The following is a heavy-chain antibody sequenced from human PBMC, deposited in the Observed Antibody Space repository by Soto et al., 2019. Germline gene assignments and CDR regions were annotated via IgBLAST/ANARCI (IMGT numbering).Heavy chain of an antibody. Sequence: SETLSLTCTVSAGSFSSSTYYWGWIRQPPGKGLEWIGSMYSGGNTYYNPSLKSRVTVSVDTSKNHFSLKLTFVTAADTAMYSCAGQPYDSTGYYYGYWGQGTLVTVSS. CDR1: AGSFSSSTYY. CDR2: MYSGGNT. J-gene: IGHJ4*02. D-gene: IGHD3-22*01. CDR3: AGQPYDSTGYYYGY. V-gene: IGHV4-39*01.